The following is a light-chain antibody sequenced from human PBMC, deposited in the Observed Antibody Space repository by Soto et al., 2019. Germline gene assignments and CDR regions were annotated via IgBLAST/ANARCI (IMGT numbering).Light chain of an antibody. CDR1: QSINRW. Sequence: DIQMTQSPSTLSASAGDRVTITCRASQSINRWLAWYQQKPGKAPKLLINDASSLESGVPSRFSGSGSGTEFSLTISSLQPDDFATYYCQQFHSFPITFGQGTQLDVK. CDR2: DAS. V-gene: IGKV1-5*01. CDR3: QQFHSFPIT. J-gene: IGKJ5*01.